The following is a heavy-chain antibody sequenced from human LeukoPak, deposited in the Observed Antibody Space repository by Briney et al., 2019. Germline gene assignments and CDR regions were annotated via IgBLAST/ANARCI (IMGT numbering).Heavy chain of an antibody. D-gene: IGHD4-17*01. J-gene: IGHJ4*02. V-gene: IGHV3-30-3*01. CDR2: ISYDGTEK. Sequence: GRSLRLSCAASGFTFSSYAMHWVRQAPGKGLEWVAVISYDGTEKYYGDSVKGRFTISRDDSKNTLYLQMNSLRAEDTALYYRAREGHGVPPDYWGQGTPVTGSP. CDR3: AREGHGVPPDY. CDR1: GFTFSSYA.